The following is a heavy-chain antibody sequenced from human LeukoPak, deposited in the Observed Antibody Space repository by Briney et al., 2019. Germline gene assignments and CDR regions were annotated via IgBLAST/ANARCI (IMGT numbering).Heavy chain of an antibody. J-gene: IGHJ4*02. CDR1: GFTVSNNH. V-gene: IGHV3-53*01. CDR3: ASYSSLDY. D-gene: IGHD3-22*01. CDR2: TYSGGST. Sequence: GDSLTHSRAASGFTVSNNHMSGLRQAPGKRLEWVTLTYSGGSTSYADYVHGRFTISRDNAKNPLYLQMNSLRAEDTVVNSCASYSSLDYWGQGSLATVSS.